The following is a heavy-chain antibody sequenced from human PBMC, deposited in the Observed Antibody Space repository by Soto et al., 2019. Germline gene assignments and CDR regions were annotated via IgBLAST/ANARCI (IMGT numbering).Heavy chain of an antibody. CDR3: GRESMIVGIDY. CDR1: GFTFSDYY. D-gene: IGHD3-22*01. V-gene: IGHV3-11*06. Sequence: GGSLRLSCAASGFTFSDYYMSWIRQAPGKGLEWVSYISSSSSYTNYADSVKGRFTISRDNAKNSLYLQMNSLRAEDTAVYYCGRESMIVGIDYWGQGTMVTVSS. J-gene: IGHJ4*02. CDR2: ISSSSSYT.